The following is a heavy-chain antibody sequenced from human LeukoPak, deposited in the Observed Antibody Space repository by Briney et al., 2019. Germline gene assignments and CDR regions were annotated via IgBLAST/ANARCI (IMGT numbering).Heavy chain of an antibody. CDR1: GYTLTDLA. Sequence: GASVKVSCKVFGYTLTDLAMHWVRQAPGKGLEWMGGFDPEDGETIYAQKFQGRVTMTEDTSMHTVYMELRSLRPEDTALYYCVTNGGQVWLTLPYWGQGTLVTVSS. J-gene: IGHJ4*02. V-gene: IGHV1-24*01. CDR2: FDPEDGET. D-gene: IGHD6-19*01. CDR3: VTNGGQVWLTLPY.